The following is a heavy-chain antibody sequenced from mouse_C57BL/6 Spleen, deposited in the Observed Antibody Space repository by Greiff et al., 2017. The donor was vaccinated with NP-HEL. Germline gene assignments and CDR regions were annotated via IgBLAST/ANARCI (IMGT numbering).Heavy chain of an antibody. CDR2: IDPNSGGT. J-gene: IGHJ4*01. Sequence: QVQLQQPGAELVKPGASVKLSCKASGYTFTSYWMHWVKQRPGRGLEWIGRIDPNSGGTKYNEKFKSKATLTVDKPSSTAYMQLSSLTSEDSAVYYCARERPNYCGSSYDYAMDYWGQGTSVTVSS. D-gene: IGHD1-1*01. V-gene: IGHV1-72*01. CDR1: GYTFTSYW. CDR3: ARERPNYCGSSYDYAMDY.